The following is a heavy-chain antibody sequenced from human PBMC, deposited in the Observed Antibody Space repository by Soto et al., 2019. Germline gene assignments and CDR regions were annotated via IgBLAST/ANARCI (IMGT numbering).Heavy chain of an antibody. CDR1: GFFFGDYY. CDR2: ISSSGSTI. D-gene: IGHD3-3*01. CDR3: ASQYYDFWSGHGGWFDP. Sequence: QVQLVESGGGLVTPAGSLRLSCAASGFFFGDYYMNWVRQAPGKGLEWVSYISSSGSTIYYADSVKGRFTISRDNAKNSLYLQMNSLRAEDTAVYYCASQYYDFWSGHGGWFDPWGQGTLVTVSS. J-gene: IGHJ5*02. V-gene: IGHV3-11*04.